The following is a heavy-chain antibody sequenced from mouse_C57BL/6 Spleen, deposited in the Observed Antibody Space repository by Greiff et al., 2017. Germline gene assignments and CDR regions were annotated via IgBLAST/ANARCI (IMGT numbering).Heavy chain of an antibody. J-gene: IGHJ2*01. CDR3: TTYQRDYFDY. Sequence: VQLQQSGAELVRPGASVKLSCTASGFNIKDYYMHWVKQRPEQGLEWIGRIDPEDGDTEYAPKFQGKATMTAYTSSNTDSLQLSSLTSEDTAVYYCTTYQRDYFDYWGQGTTLTVSS. CDR2: IDPEDGDT. V-gene: IGHV14-1*01. CDR1: GFNIKDYY.